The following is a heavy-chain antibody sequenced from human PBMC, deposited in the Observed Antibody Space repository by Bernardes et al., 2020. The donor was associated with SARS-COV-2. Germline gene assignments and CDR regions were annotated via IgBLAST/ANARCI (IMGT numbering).Heavy chain of an antibody. CDR3: TRGLELELITWFDY. CDR2: ISGSGATT. CDR1: GFTFPYYA. J-gene: IGHJ4*02. V-gene: IGHV3-23*01. D-gene: IGHD1-7*01. Sequence: GGSLRLSCAASGFTFPYYAMSWVRQAPGKGLEWVSYISGSGATTFYSDSVKGRFTISRDNSKNTLYLLMNSLRTDDTAVYYCTRGLELELITWFDYWGQGTLVTVSS.